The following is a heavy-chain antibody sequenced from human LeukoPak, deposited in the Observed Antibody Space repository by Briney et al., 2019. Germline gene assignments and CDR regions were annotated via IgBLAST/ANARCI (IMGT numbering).Heavy chain of an antibody. Sequence: SETLSLTCTVSGGSISSYYWSWIRQPPGKGLEWIGYIYYSGSTNYNPSLKSRVTISVDTSKNQFSLKLSSVTAADTAVYYCARVGSVVSTDAFDIWGQGTMVTVSS. J-gene: IGHJ3*02. CDR2: IYYSGST. D-gene: IGHD2-15*01. CDR3: ARVGSVVSTDAFDI. V-gene: IGHV4-59*01. CDR1: GGSISSYY.